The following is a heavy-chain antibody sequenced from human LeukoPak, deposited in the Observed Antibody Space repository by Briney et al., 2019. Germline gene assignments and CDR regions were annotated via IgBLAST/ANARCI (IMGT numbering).Heavy chain of an antibody. Sequence: GASVKVSCKASGYTFTSYDINWVRQATGQGLERMGWMNPNSGNTGYAQKFQGRVTMTRNTSISTAYMELSSLRSEDTAVYYCARTGYCSSTSCYWSYYYYYMDVWGKGTTVTVSS. CDR3: ARTGYCSSTSCYWSYYYYYMDV. CDR2: MNPNSGNT. D-gene: IGHD2-2*01. CDR1: GYTFTSYD. J-gene: IGHJ6*03. V-gene: IGHV1-8*01.